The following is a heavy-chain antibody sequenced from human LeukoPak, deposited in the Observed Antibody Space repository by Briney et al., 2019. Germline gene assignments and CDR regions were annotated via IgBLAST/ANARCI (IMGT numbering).Heavy chain of an antibody. V-gene: IGHV4-59*01. J-gene: IGHJ6*02. CDR1: GGSISSYY. CDR2: IYYSGST. CDR3: ARVKDAVVVPAAIYYYYGMDV. Sequence: SETLSLTCTVSGGSISSYYWSWIRQPPGKGLEWIGYIYYSGSTNYNPSLKSRVTISVDTSKNQFSLKLSSVTAADTAVYYCARVKDAVVVPAAIYYYYGMDVWGQGTTVTVSS. D-gene: IGHD2-2*01.